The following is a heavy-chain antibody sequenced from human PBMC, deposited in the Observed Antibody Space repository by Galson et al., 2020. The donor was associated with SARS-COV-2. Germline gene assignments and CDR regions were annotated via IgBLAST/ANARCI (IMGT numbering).Heavy chain of an antibody. D-gene: IGHD2-8*01. CDR2: VYYSGHS. Sequence: SQTLSLTCSVSGGSITNGDYFWSWVRQPPGKGLEYIGYVYYSGHSYFNPSLKDRLTISIDKSNNRFSLKVTSVTAADTALYYCARIEMATMGYYFDSWGQGMLVTVAA. CDR1: GGSITNGDYF. V-gene: IGHV4-30-4*01. CDR3: ARIEMATMGYYFDS. J-gene: IGHJ4*02.